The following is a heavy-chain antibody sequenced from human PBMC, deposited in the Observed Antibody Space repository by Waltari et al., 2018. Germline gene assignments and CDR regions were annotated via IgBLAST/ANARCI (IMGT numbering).Heavy chain of an antibody. CDR2: IYYSGST. V-gene: IGHV4-59*01. CDR1: GGSISSYY. CDR3: ARDALDFWSGYQNI. Sequence: QVQLQESGPGLVKPSETLSLTCTVSGGSISSYYWSWIRPPPGKGLEWIGYIYYSGSTTYNPSRKSRVTISVDTSKNQFSLKLSSVTAADTAVYYCARDALDFWSGYQNIWGQGTLVTVSS. J-gene: IGHJ4*02. D-gene: IGHD3-3*01.